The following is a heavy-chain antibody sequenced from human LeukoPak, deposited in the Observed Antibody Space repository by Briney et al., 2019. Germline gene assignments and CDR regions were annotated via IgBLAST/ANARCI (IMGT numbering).Heavy chain of an antibody. D-gene: IGHD3-10*01. V-gene: IGHV3-74*01. J-gene: IGHJ4*02. Sequence: GGSLRLSCAASGFTFSDFWMRWVRQTPGKGLVWVSRIRGDGNDTNYADFLVGPSTISRYHARHTLYLQMNSLRAYDTAVYYCASDRLLGSGSLDNWCQGTLVTVSS. CDR3: ASDRLLGSGSLDN. CDR2: IRGDGNDT. CDR1: GFTFSDFW.